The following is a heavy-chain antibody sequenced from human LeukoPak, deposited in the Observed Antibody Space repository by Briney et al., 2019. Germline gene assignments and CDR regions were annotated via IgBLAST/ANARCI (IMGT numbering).Heavy chain of an antibody. CDR2: IYTSGST. Sequence: SQTLSLTCTVSGGSISSGSYYWSWIRQPAGKGLEWIGRIYTSGSTNYNPSLKSRVTISVDTSKNQFSLKLSSVTAADTAAYYCARGASRIDYWGQGTLVTVSS. CDR1: GGSISSGSYY. CDR3: ARGASRIDY. J-gene: IGHJ4*02. V-gene: IGHV4-61*02.